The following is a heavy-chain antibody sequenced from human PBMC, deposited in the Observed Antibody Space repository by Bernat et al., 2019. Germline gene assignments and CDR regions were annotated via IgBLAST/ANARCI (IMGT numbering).Heavy chain of an antibody. V-gene: IGHV1-69*02. CDR2: IIPNLGIA. J-gene: IGHJ4*02. D-gene: IGHD3-9*01. CDR3: ARVDRDYYILTGFDY. Sequence: QVQLVQSGAEVKKPGSSVKVSCKASGYTFSSYTISWVRQAPGQGLEWMGRIIPNLGIANYAQKFQGRVTITADKSTSTAYMELSSLRSDDTAVYYCARVDRDYYILTGFDYWGQGTLVTVSS. CDR1: GYTFSSYT.